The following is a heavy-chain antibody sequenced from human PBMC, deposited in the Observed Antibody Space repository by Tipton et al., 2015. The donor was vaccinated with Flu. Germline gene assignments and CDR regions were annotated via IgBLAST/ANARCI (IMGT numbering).Heavy chain of an antibody. CDR2: IFHSGST. Sequence: TLSLTCSVSGDSMTSSRYYWGWIRQSPGKGLEWIESIFHSGSTYYNPSLKSQVTISVDTSKNQFSLKLISVTAADTAVYYCARISPGVESWFDPWGQGTLVTVSS. J-gene: IGHJ5*02. CDR3: ARISPGVESWFDP. D-gene: IGHD3-3*01. V-gene: IGHV4-39*07. CDR1: GDSMTSSRYY.